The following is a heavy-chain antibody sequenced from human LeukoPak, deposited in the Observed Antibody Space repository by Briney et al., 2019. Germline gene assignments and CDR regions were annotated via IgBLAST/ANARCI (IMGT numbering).Heavy chain of an antibody. V-gene: IGHV4-59*08. D-gene: IGHD6-13*01. Sequence: PSETLSLTCTVSGGSISSYYWSWIRQPPGKGLEWIGYIYYSGSTNYNPSLKSRVTISVDTSKNQFSLRLSSVTAADTAVYYCARSSSSWYPGDLWGQGTLVTVSS. J-gene: IGHJ4*02. CDR1: GGSISSYY. CDR3: ARSSSSWYPGDL. CDR2: IYYSGST.